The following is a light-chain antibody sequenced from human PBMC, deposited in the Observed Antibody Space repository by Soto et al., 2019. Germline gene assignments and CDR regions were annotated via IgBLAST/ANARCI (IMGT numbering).Light chain of an antibody. CDR3: QTWGTGIRV. V-gene: IGLV4-69*01. CDR1: SGHRSYA. CDR2: VNSDGSH. J-gene: IGLJ2*01. Sequence: QPVLTQSPSASASLGGSVKVTCILSSGHRSYAIAWHQQQPEKGPRYLMKVNSDGSHTKGDGIPDRFSGSSSGAERYLTISSLQSEDEADYYCQTWGTGIRVFCGGTKLTVL.